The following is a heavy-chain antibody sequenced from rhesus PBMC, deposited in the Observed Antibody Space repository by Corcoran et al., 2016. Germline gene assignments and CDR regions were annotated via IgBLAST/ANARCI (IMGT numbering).Heavy chain of an antibody. CDR3: ARRRSSGWGFDF. V-gene: IGHV4-143*01. J-gene: IGHJ4*01. CDR1: GGPFIGFYY. CDR2: VYGDAPNN. Sequence: QVQLQESGPGLVKPSEPVSLTCTVSGGPFIGFYYWCWTRHAPGKGLEWIGGVYGDAPNNYDNPALKSRVTIAKDTTKKQFSLSLRSVTAADTAVYYCARRRSSGWGFDFWGQGVLVTVSS. D-gene: IGHD6-31*01.